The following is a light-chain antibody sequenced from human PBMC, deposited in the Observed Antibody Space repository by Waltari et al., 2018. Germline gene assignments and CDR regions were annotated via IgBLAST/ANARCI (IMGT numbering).Light chain of an antibody. CDR1: SSDVGRYDD. J-gene: IGLJ1*01. CDR2: DVS. Sequence: QSALTQPASVSGSPGQSITFSCTGTSSDVGRYDDVSWYQQHPGKAPKLLIYDVSDRPSGVSYRFSGSKSGNTASLTISGLQAEDEADYYCSSYTASGALFVFGTGTKVTVL. V-gene: IGLV2-14*01. CDR3: SSYTASGALFV.